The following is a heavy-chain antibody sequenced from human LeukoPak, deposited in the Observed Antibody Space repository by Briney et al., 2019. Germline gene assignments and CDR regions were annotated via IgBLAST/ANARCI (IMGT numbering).Heavy chain of an antibody. CDR1: GGTFSSYA. CDR2: IIPVFGTA. V-gene: IGHV1-69*13. D-gene: IGHD3-10*01. J-gene: IGHJ4*02. CDR3: AAGMVRGAIIPFFDY. Sequence: ASVKVSCKASGGTFSSYAISWVRQAPGQGLEWMGGIIPVFGTANYAQKFQGRVTITADESTSTAYMELSSLRSEDTAVYYCAAGMVRGAIIPFFDYWGQGTLVTVSS.